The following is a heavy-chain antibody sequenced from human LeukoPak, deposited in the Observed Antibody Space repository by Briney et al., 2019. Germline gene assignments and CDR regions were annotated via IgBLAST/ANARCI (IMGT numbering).Heavy chain of an antibody. D-gene: IGHD3-10*01. CDR3: ARGGVDYYGSGTYYLMYYFDY. J-gene: IGHJ4*02. CDR1: GFTFSSYG. Sequence: GGSLRLSCAASGFTFSSYGMSWVRQAPGKGLEWVSAISGSGGSTYYADSVKGRFTISRDNSKNTLYLQMNSLRAEDTAVYFCARGGVDYYGSGTYYLMYYFDYWGQGALVTVSS. V-gene: IGHV3-23*01. CDR2: ISGSGGST.